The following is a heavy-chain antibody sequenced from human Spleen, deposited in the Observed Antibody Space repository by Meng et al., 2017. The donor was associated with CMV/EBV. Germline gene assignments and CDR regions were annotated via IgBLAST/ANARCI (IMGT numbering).Heavy chain of an antibody. D-gene: IGHD2-2*01. CDR1: GGSFSGYF. CDR3: ARYCSSTSCQEYYFDY. J-gene: IGHJ4*02. CDR2: INHSGTT. Sequence: SETLSLTCDVSGGSFSGYFWSWIRQSPEKGLEWIGEINHSGTTNYNPSLESRVTLSVDTSKNQFSLKLSSVTAADTAVYYCARYCSSTSCQEYYFDYWGQGTLVTVSS. V-gene: IGHV4-34*01.